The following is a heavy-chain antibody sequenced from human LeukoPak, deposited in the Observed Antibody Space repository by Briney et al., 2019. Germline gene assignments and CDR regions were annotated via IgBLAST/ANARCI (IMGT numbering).Heavy chain of an antibody. CDR3: EIYSGYDSY. CDR2: MNPNGGNT. V-gene: IGHV1-8*01. J-gene: IGHJ4*02. CDR1: GYTFTSYD. D-gene: IGHD5-12*01. Sequence: ASVKVSCKASGYTFTSYDINWVRQATGQGLEWMGWMNPNGGNTDYAQKFQGRVTKTRNTSISTAYMELSSLRSEDTAVYYCEIYSGYDSYWGQGTLVTVSS.